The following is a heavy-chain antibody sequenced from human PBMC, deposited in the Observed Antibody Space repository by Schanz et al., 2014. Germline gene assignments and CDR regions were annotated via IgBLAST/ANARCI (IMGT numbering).Heavy chain of an antibody. D-gene: IGHD5-18*01. V-gene: IGHV3-74*02. CDR2: INSDGSSA. CDR1: GFTFSSYW. J-gene: IGHJ4*02. CDR3: ARVDTIIR. Sequence: EVQLVESGGDLVQPGRSLRLSCAASGFTFSSYWMHWVRQAPGKGLVWISRINSDGSSASYADSVKGRFTISRDNAKNTLYLQMNSVRAEDSAVYYCARVDTIIRWGQGTLVTVSS.